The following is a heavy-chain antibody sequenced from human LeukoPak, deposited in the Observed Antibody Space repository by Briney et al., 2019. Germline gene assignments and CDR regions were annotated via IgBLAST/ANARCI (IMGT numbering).Heavy chain of an antibody. J-gene: IGHJ6*03. CDR1: GGSISSYY. V-gene: IGHV4-59*01. CDR3: AREFIVYDFWSGYSDYYYMDV. Sequence: SETLSLTCTVSGGSISSYYWSWIRQPAGKGLEWIGYIYYSGSTNYNPSLKSRVTISVDTSKNQFSLKLSSVTAADTAVYYCAREFIVYDFWSGYSDYYYMDVWGKGTTVTVSS. CDR2: IYYSGST. D-gene: IGHD3-3*01.